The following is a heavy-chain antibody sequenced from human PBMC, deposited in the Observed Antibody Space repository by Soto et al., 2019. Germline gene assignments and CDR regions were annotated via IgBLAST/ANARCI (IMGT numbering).Heavy chain of an antibody. J-gene: IGHJ4*02. D-gene: IGHD4-17*01. CDR2: ISYDGFNK. V-gene: IGHV3-30*18. Sequence: QVHLVESGGGVVQPGRSLRLSCAASEFTFSDYGMHWVRQAPGKGLEWVTFISYDGFNKYYADSVKGRFTISGDNSKNTLYLQMNSLRPEDTAVYYCAKDLSDGDYTFHFWGQGTLVTVSS. CDR1: EFTFSDYG. CDR3: AKDLSDGDYTFHF.